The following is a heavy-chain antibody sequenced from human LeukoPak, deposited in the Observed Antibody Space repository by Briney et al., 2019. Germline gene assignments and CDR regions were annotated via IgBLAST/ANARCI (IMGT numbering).Heavy chain of an antibody. D-gene: IGHD6-19*01. CDR3: ARESSSGWYRAAPINYFDY. V-gene: IGHV3-21*01. Sequence: GGSLRLSCAASGFTFSSYSMNWVRQAPGKGLEWVSSISSSSSYIYYADSVKGRFTISRDNAKNSLYLQMNSLRAEDTAVYYCARESSSGWYRAAPINYFDYWGQGTLVTVSS. CDR2: ISSSSSYI. CDR1: GFTFSSYS. J-gene: IGHJ4*02.